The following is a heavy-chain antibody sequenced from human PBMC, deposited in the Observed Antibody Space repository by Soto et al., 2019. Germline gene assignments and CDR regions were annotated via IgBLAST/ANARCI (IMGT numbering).Heavy chain of an antibody. CDR3: TRDSAYGGNYYYYGMDV. CDR2: IRSKAYGGTT. D-gene: IGHD4-17*01. CDR1: GFTFGDHA. Sequence: PGGSLRLSCTASGFTFGDHAMSWFRQAPGKGLEWVGFIRSKAYGGTTEYAASVKGRFTISRDDSKSIAYLQMNSLKTEDTAVYYCTRDSAYGGNYYYYGMDVWGQGTTVTVSS. V-gene: IGHV3-49*03. J-gene: IGHJ6*02.